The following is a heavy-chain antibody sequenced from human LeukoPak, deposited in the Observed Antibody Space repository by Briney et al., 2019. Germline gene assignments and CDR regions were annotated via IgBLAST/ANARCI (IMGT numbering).Heavy chain of an antibody. V-gene: IGHV3-74*01. D-gene: IGHD5-24*01. CDR1: GFTFSTYW. J-gene: IGHJ4*02. CDR2: INSDGSST. Sequence: GGSLRLSCAASGFTFSTYWMHWVRRGPGKGLVWVSRINSDGSSTRHADSVKGRFTISRDNAKNMVYLEMNSLRAEDTAVYYCARDRDGPDYWGQGTLVTVSS. CDR3: ARDRDGPDY.